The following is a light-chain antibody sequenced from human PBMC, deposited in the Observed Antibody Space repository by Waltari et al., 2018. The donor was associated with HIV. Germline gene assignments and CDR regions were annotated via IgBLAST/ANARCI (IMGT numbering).Light chain of an antibody. J-gene: IGKJ4*01. CDR2: DAS. CDR3: HLRSN. V-gene: IGKV3-11*01. Sequence: ELVLTKSPATLSLSQGARATLSCRASQSVGRYLAWYQQKPGQAPRLLIYDASNRATGVPARFSGSGSGTDFTLTISGLEPEDFAVYHCHLRSNFGGGTKVEIK. CDR1: QSVGRY.